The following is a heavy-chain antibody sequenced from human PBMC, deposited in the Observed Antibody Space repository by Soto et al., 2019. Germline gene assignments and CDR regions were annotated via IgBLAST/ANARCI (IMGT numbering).Heavy chain of an antibody. CDR3: ASEAAFGNEREFAF. CDR2: IDPSDSYT. V-gene: IGHV5-10-1*01. D-gene: IGHD3-3*02. Sequence: GESLKISCKGSGHSFTSYWISWVRQMPGKGLEWMGRIDPSDSYTNYSPSFQGHVTISADKSISTAYLQWSSLKASDTAMYYCASEAAFGNEREFAFRAQRTPVTVSS. J-gene: IGHJ4*02. CDR1: GHSFTSYW.